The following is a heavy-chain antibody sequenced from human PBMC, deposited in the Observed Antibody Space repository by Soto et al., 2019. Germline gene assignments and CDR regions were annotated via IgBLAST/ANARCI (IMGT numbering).Heavy chain of an antibody. CDR2: MTGSGATI. J-gene: IGHJ4*02. Sequence: VQLVESGGGVVRPGRSLRLSCSASGFSFTTFAMGWVRQAPGQGLEWISSMTGSGATIYYADSVNGRFTISRDNSKNTLFLQMNSLKGEDTAVYYCVKMILVAAGPLGFDYWGQGALVTVSS. D-gene: IGHD6-25*01. CDR1: GFSFTTFA. CDR3: VKMILVAAGPLGFDY. V-gene: IGHV3-23*04.